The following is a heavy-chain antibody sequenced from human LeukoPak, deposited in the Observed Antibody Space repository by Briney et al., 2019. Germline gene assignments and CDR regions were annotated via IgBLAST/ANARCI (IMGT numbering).Heavy chain of an antibody. V-gene: IGHV3-23*01. CDR2: ISGSGGST. D-gene: IGHD6-13*01. CDR3: AKDESIAAAGTRVFEY. CDR1: GFTFSSYA. J-gene: IGHJ4*02. Sequence: GGSLRLSCAASGFTFSSYAMSWVRQAPGKGLEWVSAISGSGGSTYYADSVKGRFTISRDNSKNTLYLQMNSLRAEDTAVYYCAKDESIAAAGTRVFEYWGQGTLVTVSS.